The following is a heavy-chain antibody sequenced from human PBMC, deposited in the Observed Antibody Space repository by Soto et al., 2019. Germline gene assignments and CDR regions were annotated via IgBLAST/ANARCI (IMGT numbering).Heavy chain of an antibody. D-gene: IGHD2-2*01. CDR2: IYPGDSDT. J-gene: IGHJ4*02. V-gene: IGHV5-51*01. CDR1: GYSFTSYW. Sequence: PGESLKISCKGSGYSFTSYWISWVRQMPGKGLEWMGIIYPGDSDTRYSPSFQGQVTISADKSISTAYLQWSSLKASDTAMYYWARLGGYCSSTSCYDALFDYWGQGTLVTVSS. CDR3: ARLGGYCSSTSCYDALFDY.